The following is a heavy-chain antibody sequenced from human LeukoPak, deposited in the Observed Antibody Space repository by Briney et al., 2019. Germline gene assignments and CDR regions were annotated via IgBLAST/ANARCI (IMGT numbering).Heavy chain of an antibody. D-gene: IGHD5-24*01. J-gene: IGHJ4*02. CDR3: ARFDLENSNFDY. V-gene: IGHV3-23*01. CDR1: GFTFSSYA. Sequence: GGSLRLSCAASGFTFSSYAMSWVRQAPGKGLEWVSAISGSGGSTYYADSVKGRFTISRDNSKNTLYLQMNSLRAEDTAVYYCARFDLENSNFDYWGQGTLVTVSS. CDR2: ISGSGGST.